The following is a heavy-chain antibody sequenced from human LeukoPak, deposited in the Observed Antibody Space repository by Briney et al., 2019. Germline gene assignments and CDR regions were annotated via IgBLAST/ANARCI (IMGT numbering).Heavy chain of an antibody. V-gene: IGHV1-69*05. D-gene: IGHD2-15*01. CDR1: GGTFSSYA. Sequence: GASVKVSCKASGGTFSSYAISWVRQAPGQGLEWMGRIIPIFGTANYAQKFQGRVTITTDESTSTAYMELSSLRSEVTAVYYPASTYCSGGSCYVDSWGQGTLVTVSS. CDR2: IIPIFGTA. CDR3: ASTYCSGGSCYVDS. J-gene: IGHJ4*02.